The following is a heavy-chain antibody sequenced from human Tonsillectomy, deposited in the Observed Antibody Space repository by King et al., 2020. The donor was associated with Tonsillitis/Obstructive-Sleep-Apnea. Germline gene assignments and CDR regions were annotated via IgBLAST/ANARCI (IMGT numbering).Heavy chain of an antibody. J-gene: IGHJ4*02. Sequence: QLVQSGADVKKPGSSVEVSYKASGGTFSSYAISWVRQAPGQGLEWMGGIIPISGTAIYAQNFRGRVTITADESTNTAYMDLSSLRSEDTAVYYCARSGYCRGGSCLYYFDYWGQGTLVTVSS. CDR2: IIPISGTA. CDR3: ARSGYCRGGSCLYYFDY. D-gene: IGHD2-15*01. V-gene: IGHV1-69*12. CDR1: GGTFSSYA.